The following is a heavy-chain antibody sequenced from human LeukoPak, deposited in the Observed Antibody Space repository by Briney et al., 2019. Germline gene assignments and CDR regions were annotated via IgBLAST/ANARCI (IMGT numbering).Heavy chain of an antibody. D-gene: IGHD4-17*01. Sequence: ASVKVSCKASGYTFTGYYMHWVRQAPGQGLEWMGWTNPNSGDTNYAQKLQGRVTMTRDTSISTAYMELSRLRSDDTAVYYCARVGRTTVATYYFDYWGQGTLLTVSS. CDR1: GYTFTGYY. CDR3: ARVGRTTVATYYFDY. CDR2: TNPNSGDT. V-gene: IGHV1-2*02. J-gene: IGHJ4*02.